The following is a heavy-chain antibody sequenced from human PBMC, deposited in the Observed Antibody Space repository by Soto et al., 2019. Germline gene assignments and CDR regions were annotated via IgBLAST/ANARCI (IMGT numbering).Heavy chain of an antibody. D-gene: IGHD2-15*01. V-gene: IGHV1-46*01. CDR3: GYCSAGSCYGVDY. CDR2: INPSGGST. CDR1: GYTFTSYY. J-gene: IGHJ4*02. Sequence: QVQLVQSGAEVKKPGASVKVSCKASGYTFTSYYMHWVRQAPGQGLEWMGIINPSGGSTSYAQKFQGRVTMTRDTSTSTVYMELISLRSEDTAVYYCGYCSAGSCYGVDYWGQGTLVTVSS.